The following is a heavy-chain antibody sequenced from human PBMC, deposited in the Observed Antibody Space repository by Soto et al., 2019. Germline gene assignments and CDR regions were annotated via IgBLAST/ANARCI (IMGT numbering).Heavy chain of an antibody. CDR2: IQNHGYST. Sequence: VQLVESGGGLVQPGGSLRLSCEASGFTFSRDEMNWVRQAPGKGLEWIAYIQNHGYSTHYADSVKGRFTISRDNAKNTLYLQMSSLTAEDTAIYYCARGYDAGCHFGYWGQGVLVTVSS. CDR3: ARGYDAGCHFGY. D-gene: IGHD1-20*01. J-gene: IGHJ4*02. V-gene: IGHV3-48*03. CDR1: GFTFSRDE.